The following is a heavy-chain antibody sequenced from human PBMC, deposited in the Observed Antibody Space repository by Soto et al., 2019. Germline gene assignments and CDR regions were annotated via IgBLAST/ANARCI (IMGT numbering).Heavy chain of an antibody. V-gene: IGHV1-18*04. CDR3: ARDQGYSSSWFYYYYGMDV. J-gene: IGHJ6*02. D-gene: IGHD6-13*01. CDR2: ISAYNGNT. CDR1: GYTFTSYG. Sequence: ASVNVSFKASGYTFTSYGISWVRQAPGQGLEWMGWISAYNGNTNYAQKLQGRVTMTTDTSTSTAYMELRSLRSDDTAVYYCARDQGYSSSWFYYYYGMDVWGQGTTVTVSS.